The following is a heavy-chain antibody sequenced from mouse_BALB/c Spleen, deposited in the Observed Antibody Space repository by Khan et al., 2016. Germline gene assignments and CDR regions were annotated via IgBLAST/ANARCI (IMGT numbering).Heavy chain of an antibody. J-gene: IGHJ3*01. CDR1: GYSITSDYA. V-gene: IGHV3-2*02. CDR2: IHYSGST. CDR3: ATSNWDAWFAY. D-gene: IGHD4-1*01. Sequence: EVKLLESGPGLVKPSQSLSLTCTVTGYSITSDYAWNWIRQFPGNKLEWMGYIHYSGSTNYNPSLKSRISITRDTSKNQFFLQLNSVTTEDTATYYCATSNWDAWFAYWGQGTLVTVSA.